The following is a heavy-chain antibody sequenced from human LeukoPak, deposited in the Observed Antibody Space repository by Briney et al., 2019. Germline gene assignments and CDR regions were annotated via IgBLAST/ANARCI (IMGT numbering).Heavy chain of an antibody. J-gene: IGHJ6*03. Sequence: SETLSLTCSVSGGSLNNYYWTWIRQPPGERLQWIGWIFYTGATYYHPSFESRVTISLDTSKNQFSLNLRSVTAADTAVYYCARYVSAVTTSSRHYMDVWGKGTTVTVSS. D-gene: IGHD4-17*01. CDR1: GGSLNNYY. V-gene: IGHV4-59*01. CDR2: IFYTGAT. CDR3: ARYVSAVTTSSRHYMDV.